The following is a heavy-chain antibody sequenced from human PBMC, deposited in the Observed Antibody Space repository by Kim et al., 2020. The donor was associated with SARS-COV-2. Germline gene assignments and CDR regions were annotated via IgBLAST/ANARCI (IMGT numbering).Heavy chain of an antibody. CDR1: GGSISSSSYY. CDR3: TIFGVVIKEHWFDP. D-gene: IGHD3-3*01. V-gene: IGHV4-39*01. CDR2: IYYSGST. J-gene: IGHJ5*02. Sequence: SETLSLTCTVSGGSISSSSYYWGWIRQPPGKGLEWIGSIYYSGSTYYNPSLKSRVTISVDTSKNQFSLKLSSVTAADTAVYYFTIFGVVIKEHWFDPWGQGTLVTVSS.